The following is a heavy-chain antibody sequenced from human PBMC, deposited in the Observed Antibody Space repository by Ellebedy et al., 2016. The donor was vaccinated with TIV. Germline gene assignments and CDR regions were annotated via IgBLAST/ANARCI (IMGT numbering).Heavy chain of an antibody. CDR2: ISGRGDST. J-gene: IGHJ4*02. D-gene: IGHD3-10*01. Sequence: GESLKISXAASGLTFSSYAMSWVRQSPGKGLEWVSTISGRGDSTYYADSVKGRFTISRGNSKSTLYLQMNSLKTEDTAVYYCARAPGSGSRWGQGTLVTVSS. CDR1: GLTFSSYA. V-gene: IGHV3-23*01. CDR3: ARAPGSGSR.